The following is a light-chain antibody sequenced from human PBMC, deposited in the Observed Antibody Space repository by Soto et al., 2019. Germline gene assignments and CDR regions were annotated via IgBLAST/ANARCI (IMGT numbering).Light chain of an antibody. Sequence: QSALTQPASVCGSPGQSITISCTGTSSDVGGYNYVSWYQQHPGKAPKLMIYDVSNRPSGVSNRFSGSKSGNTACLTISGLQAEDEADYYCSSYTSSSTYVVFGGGTKLTVL. V-gene: IGLV2-14*01. J-gene: IGLJ2*01. CDR2: DVS. CDR1: SSDVGGYNY. CDR3: SSYTSSSTYVV.